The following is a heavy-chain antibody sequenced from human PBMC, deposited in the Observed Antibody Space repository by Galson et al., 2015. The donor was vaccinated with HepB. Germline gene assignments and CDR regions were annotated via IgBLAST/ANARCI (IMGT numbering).Heavy chain of an antibody. CDR1: GFTFSSYE. J-gene: IGHJ6*02. CDR3: ARERSYDFWRGPGWYYYYGMDV. CDR2: ISSSGSTI. D-gene: IGHD3-3*01. Sequence: SLRLSCAASGFTFSSYEMNWVRQAPGKGLEWVSYISSSGSTIYYADSVKGRFTISRDNAKNSLYLQMNSLRAEDTAVYYCARERSYDFWRGPGWYYYYGMDVWGQGTTVTVSS. V-gene: IGHV3-48*03.